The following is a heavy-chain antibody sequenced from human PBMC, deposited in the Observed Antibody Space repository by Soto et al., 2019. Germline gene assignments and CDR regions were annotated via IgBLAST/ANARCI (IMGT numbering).Heavy chain of an antibody. Sequence: PSETLSLTCAIHGWSFRVYFGNWLRQSPGKGFEWIGEISVSGGTKYNPSLESRVALSVDTSKNQFSLKLSSVTAADTAVYFCARGRKKRHFYNYGMDVWGQGTTVT. V-gene: IGHV4-34*01. CDR1: GWSFRVYF. J-gene: IGHJ6*02. CDR3: ARGRKKRHFYNYGMDV. CDR2: ISVSGGT.